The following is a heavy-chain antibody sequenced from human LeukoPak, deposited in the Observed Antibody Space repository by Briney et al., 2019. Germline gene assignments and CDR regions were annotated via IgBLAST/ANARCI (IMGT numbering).Heavy chain of an antibody. CDR2: ISWNSGGI. CDR1: GFTFDDYA. D-gene: IGHD6-13*01. Sequence: GGSLRLSCAASGFTFDDYAMHWVRQAPGKGLEWVSGISWNSGGIGYADSVKGRFTISRDNAKNSLYLQMNSLRAEDTALYYCAKGFAAAGKVFDYWGQGTLVTVSS. CDR3: AKGFAAAGKVFDY. J-gene: IGHJ4*02. V-gene: IGHV3-9*01.